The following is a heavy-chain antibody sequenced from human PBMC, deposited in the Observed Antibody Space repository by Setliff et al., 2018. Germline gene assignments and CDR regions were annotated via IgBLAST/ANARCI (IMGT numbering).Heavy chain of an antibody. V-gene: IGHV4-4*07. Sequence: SETLSLTCTVSGGSISSYYWSWIRQPAGKGLEWIGHIYISGSANYNPSLKSRVTMSIDTSKNQFSLKLNSVTAADMAVYYCARSFSRREKFLLDYWGQGALVTVSS. CDR1: GGSISSYY. J-gene: IGHJ4*02. CDR2: IYISGSA. CDR3: ARSFSRREKFLLDY.